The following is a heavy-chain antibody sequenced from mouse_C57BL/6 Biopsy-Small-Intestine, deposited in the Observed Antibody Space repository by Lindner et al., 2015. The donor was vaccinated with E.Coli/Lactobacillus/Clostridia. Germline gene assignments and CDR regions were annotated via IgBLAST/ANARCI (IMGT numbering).Heavy chain of an antibody. V-gene: IGHV1-42*01. CDR1: GYSFTGNY. J-gene: IGHJ2*01. Sequence: VQLQESGPELVKSGDSVRISCKASGYSFTGNYINWVKQSPEKSLEWIGEINPSTGTTTFNQKFRAKATLTIDRSSSTAYMQFKSLTSEDSAVYYCARREVYYFDNWGQGTTLTVSS. CDR2: INPSTGTT. CDR3: ARREVYYFDN.